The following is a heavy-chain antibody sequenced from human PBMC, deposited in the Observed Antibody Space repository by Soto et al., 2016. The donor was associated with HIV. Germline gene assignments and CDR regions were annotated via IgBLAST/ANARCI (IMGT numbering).Heavy chain of an antibody. CDR2: IHTGGTT. J-gene: IGHJ6*02. D-gene: IGHD2-15*01. Sequence: EVQLVESGGGLVQPGGSLRLSCAASGFTVSNDHMNWVRQAPGKGLEWVSIIHTGGTTYYADTVKGRFTISRDGYRNTVYLQMNSLRAEDTAVYYCARDKYIAYGMDVWGQGTTVIVSS. V-gene: IGHV3-66*01. CDR3: ARDKYIAYGMDV. CDR1: GFTVSNDH.